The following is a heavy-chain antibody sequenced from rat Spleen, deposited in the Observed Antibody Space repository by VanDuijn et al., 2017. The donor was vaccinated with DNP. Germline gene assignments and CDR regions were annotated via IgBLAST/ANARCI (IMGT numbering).Heavy chain of an antibody. V-gene: IGHV5-46*01. J-gene: IGHJ2*01. Sequence: EVQLVESGGGLVQPGRSLKLSCAASGFTFSDFPMAWVRQAPTKGLEWFATISTSGGGTYYRDSVRGRFTFSRDNAKSTLYLQMNSLRSEDTATYYCTRHYGGYLYYFDYWGQGVMVTVSS. D-gene: IGHD1-11*01. CDR3: TRHYGGYLYYFDY. CDR2: ISTSGGGT. CDR1: GFTFSDFP.